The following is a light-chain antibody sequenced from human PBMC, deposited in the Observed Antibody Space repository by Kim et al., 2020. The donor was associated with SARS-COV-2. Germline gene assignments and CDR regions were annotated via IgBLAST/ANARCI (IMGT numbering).Light chain of an antibody. V-gene: IGLV3-1*01. J-gene: IGLJ1*01. CDR2: QDH. Sequence: SYELTQPPSVPVSPGQTASITCSGDKLEDKYANWYQQRPGQSPVLVIYQDHRRPSGIPERFSGSSSGNTATLTISGTQPMDEADYYCQAWDATTHVFGAGTKVTVL. CDR3: QAWDATTHV. CDR1: KLEDKY.